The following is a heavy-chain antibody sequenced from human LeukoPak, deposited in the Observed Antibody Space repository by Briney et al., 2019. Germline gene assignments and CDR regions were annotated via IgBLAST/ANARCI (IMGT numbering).Heavy chain of an antibody. Sequence: SETLSLTCAVYGGSFSGYYWSWIRQLPGKGLEWIGEINHSGSTNYNPSLKSRVTISVDTSKNQFSLKLSSVTAADTAVYYCARTTWIQPNDYWGQGTLVTVSS. V-gene: IGHV4-34*01. CDR1: GGSFSGYY. CDR3: ARTTWIQPNDY. D-gene: IGHD5-18*01. CDR2: INHSGST. J-gene: IGHJ4*02.